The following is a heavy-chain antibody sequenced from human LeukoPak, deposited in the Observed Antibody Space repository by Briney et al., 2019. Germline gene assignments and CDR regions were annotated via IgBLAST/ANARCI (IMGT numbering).Heavy chain of an antibody. Sequence: EGSLRLSCAASGFTFSSYSMNWVRQAPGKGLEWVSYISSSSSTIYYADSVKGRFTISRDNTKNSLYLQMNSLRAEDTAVYYCARDLPVDYWGQGTLVTVSS. D-gene: IGHD4-17*01. J-gene: IGHJ4*02. CDR1: GFTFSSYS. CDR3: ARDLPVDY. V-gene: IGHV3-48*01. CDR2: ISSSSSTI.